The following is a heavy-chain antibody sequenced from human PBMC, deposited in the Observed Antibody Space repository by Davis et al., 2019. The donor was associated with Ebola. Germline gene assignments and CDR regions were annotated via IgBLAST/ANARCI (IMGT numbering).Heavy chain of an antibody. CDR3: ARTHYDSSGYYYPYYFDY. D-gene: IGHD3-22*01. CDR2: IYYSGST. CDR1: GGSISSYY. Sequence: SDTLSLPFTVSGGSISSYYWSWIRQPPGPGLEWIGYIYYSGSTNYNPSLKSLVTISVDTSKNQFSLKMSSVTAADTAVYYCARTHYDSSGYYYPYYFDYWGQGTLVTVSS. J-gene: IGHJ4*02. V-gene: IGHV4-59*08.